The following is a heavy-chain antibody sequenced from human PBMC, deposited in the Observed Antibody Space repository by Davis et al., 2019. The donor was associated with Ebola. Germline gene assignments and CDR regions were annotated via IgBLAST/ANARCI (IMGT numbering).Heavy chain of an antibody. CDR3: ARDLWDHYDFWSSPTYNGMDV. Sequence: ASVPVSCKASGYTFTGYYMHWVRQAPGQGLEWMGWISAHNGNTHYAQKLQGRVTMTTDTSTSTAYMELRSLRCDDTAVYYCARDLWDHYDFWSSPTYNGMDVWGQGTTVTVSS. J-gene: IGHJ6*02. D-gene: IGHD3-3*01. CDR2: ISAHNGNT. CDR1: GYTFTGYY. V-gene: IGHV1-18*04.